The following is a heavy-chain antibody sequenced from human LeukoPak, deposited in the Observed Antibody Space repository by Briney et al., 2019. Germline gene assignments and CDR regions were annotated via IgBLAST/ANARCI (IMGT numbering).Heavy chain of an antibody. V-gene: IGHV4-34*01. D-gene: IGHD6-13*01. CDR1: GGSFSGYY. Sequence: SETLSLTCAVYGGSFSGYYWSWIRQPPGKGLEWIGEINHSGSTNYNPSLKSRVTISVDTSKNQFSLKLSSVTAADTAVYYCARGCVAAAGTAVDYWGQGTLVTVSS. CDR3: ARGCVAAAGTAVDY. CDR2: INHSGST. J-gene: IGHJ4*02.